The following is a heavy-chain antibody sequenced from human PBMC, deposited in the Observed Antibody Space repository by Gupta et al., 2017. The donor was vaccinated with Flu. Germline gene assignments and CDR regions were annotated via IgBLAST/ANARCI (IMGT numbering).Heavy chain of an antibody. CDR1: GFSFSAYG. J-gene: IGHJ5*02. Sequence: EVQLVESGGGLVKTGGSLRLSCAASGFSFSAYGMNWVRQAPGKGLEWVSSISATSTHIYYADSVKGRFTISRDNAKNSLYLQLSGLRGEDTAVYYCARRFSGYDHWGQGTLVTVSS. CDR2: ISATSTHI. V-gene: IGHV3-21*06. CDR3: ARRFSGYDH. D-gene: IGHD3-22*01.